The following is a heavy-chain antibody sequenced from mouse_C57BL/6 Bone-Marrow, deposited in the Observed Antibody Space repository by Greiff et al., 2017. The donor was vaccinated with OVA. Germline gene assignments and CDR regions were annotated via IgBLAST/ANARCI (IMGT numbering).Heavy chain of an antibody. CDR1: GYTFTSYW. V-gene: IGHV1-59*01. CDR3: ARDSNPLAY. J-gene: IGHJ3*01. CDR2: IDPSDSYT. D-gene: IGHD2-5*01. Sequence: VQLQQPGAELVRPGTSVKLSCKASGYTFTSYWMHWVKQRPGQGLEWIGVIDPSDSYTNYNQKFKGKATLTVYTSSSTAYMQLSSLTSEDAAVYYCARDSNPLAYWGQGTLVTVSA.